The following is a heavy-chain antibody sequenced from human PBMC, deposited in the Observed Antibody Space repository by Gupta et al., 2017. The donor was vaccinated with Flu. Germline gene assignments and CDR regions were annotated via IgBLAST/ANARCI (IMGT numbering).Heavy chain of an antibody. CDR2: IYYSGTT. D-gene: IGHD3-22*01. J-gene: IGHJ5*02. V-gene: IGHV4-30-4*01. CDR3: ASAYYYDRGWFDP. CDR1: SSGDYY. Sequence: SSGDYYLSWIRQAPGKGLEWIGHIYYSGTTDYNPSLKSRVTISVDTPKNQFSLKLSSVTAADTAIYYCASAYYYDRGWFDPWGQGTLVIVSS.